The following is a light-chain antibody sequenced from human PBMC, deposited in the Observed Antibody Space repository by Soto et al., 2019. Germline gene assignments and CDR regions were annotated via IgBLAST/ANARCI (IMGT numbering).Light chain of an antibody. J-gene: IGKJ1*01. CDR1: QSISNW. CDR2: DAS. Sequence: DIQMTQSPSTLSASVGDRVTITCRASQSISNWLAWYQQRPGKAPKVLIYDASSLQRGVPSRFSGSGSGTEFTLTISSLQPDDFATYYCQQYSSYSPETFGQGTKVDIK. V-gene: IGKV1-5*01. CDR3: QQYSSYSPET.